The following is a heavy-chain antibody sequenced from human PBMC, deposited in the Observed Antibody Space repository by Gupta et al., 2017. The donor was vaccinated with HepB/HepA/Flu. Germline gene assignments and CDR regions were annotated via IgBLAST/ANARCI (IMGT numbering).Heavy chain of an antibody. D-gene: IGHD2-2*01. CDR3: ARGDQLLSTRYFDL. J-gene: IGHJ2*01. CDR2: IYYSGST. CDR1: GGSISSSSYY. Sequence: QLQLQESGPGLVKPSETLSLTCTVSGGSISSSSYYWGWIRQPPGKGLEWIGSIYYSGSTYYNPSLKSRVTISVDTSKNQFSLKLSSVTAADTAVYYCARGDQLLSTRYFDLWGRGTLVTVSS. V-gene: IGHV4-39*01.